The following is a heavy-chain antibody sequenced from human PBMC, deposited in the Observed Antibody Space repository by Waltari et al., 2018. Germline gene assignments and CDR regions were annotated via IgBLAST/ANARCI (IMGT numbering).Heavy chain of an antibody. CDR1: GGSFSGYY. CDR2: INHSGST. CDR3: ARGYAGKPSNWFDP. V-gene: IGHV4-34*01. D-gene: IGHD1-1*01. J-gene: IGHJ5*02. Sequence: QVQLQRWGAGLLKPSETLSLTCAVYGGSFSGYYWSWIRQPPGKGLEWIGEINHSGSTNYNPSLKSRVTISVDTSKNQFSLKLSSVTAADTAVYYCARGYAGKPSNWFDPWGQGTLVTVSS.